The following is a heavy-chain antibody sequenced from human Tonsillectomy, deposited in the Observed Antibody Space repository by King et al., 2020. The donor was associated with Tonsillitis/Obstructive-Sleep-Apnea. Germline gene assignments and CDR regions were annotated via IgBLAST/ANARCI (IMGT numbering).Heavy chain of an antibody. CDR1: GFTFSSYG. Sequence: VQLVESGGGVVQPGRSLRLSCAASGFTFSSYGMHWVRQAPGKGLEWVAVISYDGNNKYYEDFVKGRFTISRDNSKNTLYLQMNSLSAEDTAVYYCAKCAEIVVVPAADDAFDIWGQGPMVTVSS. D-gene: IGHD2-2*01. CDR3: AKCAEIVVVPAADDAFDI. CDR2: ISYDGNNK. V-gene: IGHV3-30*18. J-gene: IGHJ3*02.